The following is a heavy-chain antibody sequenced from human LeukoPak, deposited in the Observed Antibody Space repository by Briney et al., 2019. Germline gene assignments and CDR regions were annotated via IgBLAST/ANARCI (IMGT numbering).Heavy chain of an antibody. Sequence: ASVKVSCKASGYTFTDYSFNWVRQAPGQGLEWMGWISAYKGNTKYALRLQGRVTMTTDTSTSTAYMELRGLTSDDTAVYYCARGTYGDYWGQGTLVTVSS. V-gene: IGHV1-18*01. CDR1: GYTFTDYS. CDR2: ISAYKGNT. D-gene: IGHD1-1*01. J-gene: IGHJ4*02. CDR3: ARGTYGDY.